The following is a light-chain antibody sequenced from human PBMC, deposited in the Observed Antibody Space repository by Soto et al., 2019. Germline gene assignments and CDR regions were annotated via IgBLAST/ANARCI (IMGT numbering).Light chain of an antibody. Sequence: IQMTQSPSSLYASVGDRVTITCRASLGISYYLAWYQQHPGKVPKPQIYAPATLQSGVPSRFSGSGSGTDFTLTISSLQPEDVATYYCQKYNSAPWTFGQGTKVQIK. J-gene: IGKJ1*01. CDR2: APA. CDR3: QKYNSAPWT. CDR1: LGISYY. V-gene: IGKV1-27*01.